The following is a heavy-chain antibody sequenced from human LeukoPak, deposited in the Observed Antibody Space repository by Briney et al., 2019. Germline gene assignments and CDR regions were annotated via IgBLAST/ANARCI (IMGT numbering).Heavy chain of an antibody. CDR1: GGTFSSYA. Sequence: ASVKVSCKASGGTFSSYAISWVRQAPGQGLEWMGGIIPIFGTANYAQKFQGRVTITADESTSTAYMELSSLRSEDTAVYYCANYYDSSGYYDAFDIGGQGTMVTVSS. D-gene: IGHD3-22*01. V-gene: IGHV1-69*13. CDR3: ANYYDSSGYYDAFDI. J-gene: IGHJ3*02. CDR2: IIPIFGTA.